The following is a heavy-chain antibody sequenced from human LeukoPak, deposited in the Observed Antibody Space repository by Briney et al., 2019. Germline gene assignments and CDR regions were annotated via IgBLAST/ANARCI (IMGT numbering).Heavy chain of an antibody. CDR1: GFTFRSYA. CDR2: ISGGADST. D-gene: IGHD6-19*01. CDR3: ASHTFSGWYQFDY. V-gene: IGHV3-23*01. J-gene: IGHJ4*02. Sequence: GGSLRLSCPVSGFTFRSYAMSWVRQAPGKGLEWVSAISGGADSTYYADSVKGRFTISRDNSKNTLYLQLNSLRAEDTAVYYCASHTFSGWYQFDYWGQGTLVTVSS.